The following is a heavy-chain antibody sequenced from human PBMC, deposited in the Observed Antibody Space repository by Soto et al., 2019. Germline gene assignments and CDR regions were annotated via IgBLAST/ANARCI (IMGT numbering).Heavy chain of an antibody. J-gene: IGHJ4*02. D-gene: IGHD2-15*01. CDR1: GYSFTTDW. V-gene: IGHV5-51*01. CDR2: IYPGDSDT. Sequence: PGESLKISCKASGYSFTTDWIGWVRQMPGKGLEWMGIIYPGDSDTRYSPSFQGQVTVSADKSISTAYLQWSSLKASDTAIYYCASGSRDCSGGSCYSQWGQGTLVTGSS. CDR3: ASGSRDCSGGSCYSQ.